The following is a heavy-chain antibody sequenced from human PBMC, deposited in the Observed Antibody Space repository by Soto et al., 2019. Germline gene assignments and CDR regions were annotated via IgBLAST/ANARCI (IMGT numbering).Heavy chain of an antibody. CDR2: VSAYGRTK. D-gene: IGHD1-26*01. CDR3: AKEGSGSRYAFDV. CDR1: GFTFSAHG. V-gene: IGHV3-30*18. J-gene: IGHJ3*01. Sequence: PGGSLRLSCAASGFTFSAHGMHWVRQAPGKGLEWVAVVSAYGRTKYYADSVKGRLTLSRDNSENTLSLQMSRLTSEDTAVYYCAKEGSGSRYAFDVWGQGAMVTVSS.